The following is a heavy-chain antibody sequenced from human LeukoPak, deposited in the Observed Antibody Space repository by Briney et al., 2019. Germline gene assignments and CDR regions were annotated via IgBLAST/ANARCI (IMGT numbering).Heavy chain of an antibody. CDR2: ISAYNGNT. D-gene: IGHD1-26*01. V-gene: IGHV1-18*01. CDR3: AREPLLYSGSYSTYDY. J-gene: IGHJ4*02. CDR1: GYTFTSYG. Sequence: ASVKVSCKASGYTFTSYGISWVRQAPGQGLEWMEWISAYNGNTNYAQKLQGRVTMTTDTSTSTAYMELRSLRSDDTAVYYCAREPLLYSGSYSTYDYWGQGTLVTVSS.